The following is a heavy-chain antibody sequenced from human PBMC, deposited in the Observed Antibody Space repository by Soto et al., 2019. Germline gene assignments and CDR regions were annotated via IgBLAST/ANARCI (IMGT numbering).Heavy chain of an antibody. D-gene: IGHD2-21*02. CDR2: IYWDDDK. Sequence: QITLKESGPTLVKPTQTLTLTCTFSGFSLTTSGVGVGWIRHPPGKALDWLALIYWDDDKRYSPSLESRLTITKDTSKDQVVLTMTNMNPEDTGTSYCAHRRPVTATLDYWGQGTLVTVSS. J-gene: IGHJ4*02. CDR1: GFSLTTSGVG. CDR3: AHRRPVTATLDY. V-gene: IGHV2-5*02.